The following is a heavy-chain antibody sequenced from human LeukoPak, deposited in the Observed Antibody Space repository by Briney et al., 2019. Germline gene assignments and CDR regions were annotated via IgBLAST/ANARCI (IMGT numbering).Heavy chain of an antibody. CDR3: ALNYYDSSGYSHYFDY. Sequence: ASVKVSCKASGYTFTSYDINWVRQATGQGLEWMGWMNPNSGNTGYAQKFQGRVTMTRNTSISTAYMELSSLRSEDTAVYYCALNYYDSSGYSHYFDYWGRGTLVTVSS. CDR1: GYTFTSYD. J-gene: IGHJ4*02. D-gene: IGHD3-22*01. CDR2: MNPNSGNT. V-gene: IGHV1-8*01.